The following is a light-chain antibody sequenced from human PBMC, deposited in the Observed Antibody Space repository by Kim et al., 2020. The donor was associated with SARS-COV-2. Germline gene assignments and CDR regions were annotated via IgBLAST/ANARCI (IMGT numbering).Light chain of an antibody. Sequence: HSVTISCSGRRSLIGENYVSWYQQCPGAAPQLVIYDNDHRPSVIPDRFSGSKSVTSATLGITGLQTGDEADYYCGVWDSRLRIYVFGTGTKVTVL. CDR1: RSLIGENY. CDR2: DND. V-gene: IGLV1-51*01. CDR3: GVWDSRLRIYV. J-gene: IGLJ1*01.